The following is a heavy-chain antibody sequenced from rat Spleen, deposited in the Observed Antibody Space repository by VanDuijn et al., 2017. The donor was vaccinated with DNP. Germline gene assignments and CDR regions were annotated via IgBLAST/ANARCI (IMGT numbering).Heavy chain of an antibody. CDR3: AIYYYSGDTWFAY. CDR2: IRYDGGST. V-gene: IGHV5-20*01. CDR1: GFTFSDYY. Sequence: EVQLVESGGGLVQPGRSLKLSCAASGFTFSDYYMAWVRQAPTKGLEWVAYIRYDGGSTYYGDSVKGRFTISRANVKSTLYLQMNSLRSEDTATYYCAIYYYSGDTWFAYWGQGTLVTDSS. J-gene: IGHJ3*01. D-gene: IGHD1-1*01.